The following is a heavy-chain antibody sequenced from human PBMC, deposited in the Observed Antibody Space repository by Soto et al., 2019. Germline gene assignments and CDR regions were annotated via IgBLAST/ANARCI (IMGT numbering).Heavy chain of an antibody. V-gene: IGHV3-66*01. CDR2: INTDGNT. CDR3: ARSSGDYIQSRELGY. D-gene: IGHD3-10*01. CDR1: GFTVSSKY. Sequence: PGGSLRLSYAASGFTVSSKYMNWVRQAPGKGLEWVSLINTDGNTHYAGSVNGRFTISRDNSKNTLYLQMDSLRVDDTAVYYCARSSGDYIQSRELGYWGRGALVTVSS. J-gene: IGHJ4*01.